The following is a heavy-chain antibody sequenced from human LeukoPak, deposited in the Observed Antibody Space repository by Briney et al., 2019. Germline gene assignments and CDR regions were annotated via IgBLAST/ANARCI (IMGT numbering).Heavy chain of an antibody. Sequence: PGGSLRLSCAASGFTFSSYAMSWVRQTPGKGLEWVSAISGSGGSTYYADSVKGRFTIPRDNSKNTLYLQMNSLRAEDTAVYYCAKDTAGYCSSTSCSTIFDYWGQGTLVTVSS. D-gene: IGHD2-2*02. CDR2: ISGSGGST. CDR1: GFTFSSYA. V-gene: IGHV3-23*01. J-gene: IGHJ4*02. CDR3: AKDTAGYCSSTSCSTIFDY.